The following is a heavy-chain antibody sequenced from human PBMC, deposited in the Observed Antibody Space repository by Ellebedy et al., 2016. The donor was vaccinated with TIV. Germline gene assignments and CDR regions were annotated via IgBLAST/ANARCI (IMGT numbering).Heavy chain of an antibody. CDR3: ASEDYWRFDY. CDR2: ISENSDTT. Sequence: GGSLRLXXTASGFSFSDYGMNWVRQAPGQGLEFLSYISENSDTTHYAASVRGRFTISRDNARTSLYLQMNSLRVEDTAVYYCASEDYWRFDYWGQGTLVTVSS. D-gene: IGHD2-8*02. CDR1: GFSFSDYG. V-gene: IGHV3-48*04. J-gene: IGHJ4*02.